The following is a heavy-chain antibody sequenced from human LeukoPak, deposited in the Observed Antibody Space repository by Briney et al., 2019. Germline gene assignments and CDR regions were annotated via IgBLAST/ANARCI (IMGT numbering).Heavy chain of an antibody. CDR3: AREVSGNIVVVPAAIYYYYYMDV. CDR1: GGSISSYY. J-gene: IGHJ6*03. Sequence: PSETLSLTCTVSGGSISSYYWSWIRQPAGKGLGWIGRIYTSGSTNYNPSLKSRVTMSVDTSKNQFSLKLSSVTAADTAVYYCAREVSGNIVVVPAAIYYYYYMDVWGKGTTVTVSS. CDR2: IYTSGST. V-gene: IGHV4-4*07. D-gene: IGHD2-2*01.